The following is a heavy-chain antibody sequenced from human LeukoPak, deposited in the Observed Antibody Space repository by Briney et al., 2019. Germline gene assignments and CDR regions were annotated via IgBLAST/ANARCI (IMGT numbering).Heavy chain of an antibody. CDR2: ISSSGSTI. V-gene: IGHV3-48*03. J-gene: IGHJ5*02. D-gene: IGHD3-10*01. CDR3: ARDMVRGVPNWFDP. CDR1: GFTFSSYE. Sequence: GSLRLSCAASGFTFSSYEMNWVRQAPGKGLEWVSYISSSGSTIYYADSVKGRFTISRDNAKNSLYLQMNSLRAEDTAVYYCARDMVRGVPNWFDPWGQGTLVTVSS.